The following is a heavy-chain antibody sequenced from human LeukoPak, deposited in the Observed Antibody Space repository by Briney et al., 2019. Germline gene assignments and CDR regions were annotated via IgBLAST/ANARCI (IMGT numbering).Heavy chain of an antibody. D-gene: IGHD2-2*01. CDR3: ARDRYCSSTSCYGWTWFDP. Sequence: GGSLRLSCAASGFTFSSYDMHWVRQAPGKGLEWVAVIWYDGSNKYCADSVKGRFTISRDNSKNTLYLQMNSLRAEDTAVYYCARDRYCSSTSCYGWTWFDPWGQGTLVTVSS. CDR1: GFTFSSYD. V-gene: IGHV3-33*01. CDR2: IWYDGSNK. J-gene: IGHJ5*02.